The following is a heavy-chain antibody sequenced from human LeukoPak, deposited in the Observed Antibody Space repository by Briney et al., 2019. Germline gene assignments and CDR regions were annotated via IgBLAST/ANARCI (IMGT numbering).Heavy chain of an antibody. CDR1: GGSFSGYY. CDR2: INHSGST. Sequence: SETLSLTCAVYGGSFSGYYWSWIRQPPGKGLEWIGEINHSGSTNYNPSLKSRVTISVDTSKNQFSLKLSSVTAADTAVYYCARRVRYYDSSGYTSWGQGTLVTVSS. J-gene: IGHJ4*02. V-gene: IGHV4-34*01. D-gene: IGHD3-22*01. CDR3: ARRVRYYDSSGYTS.